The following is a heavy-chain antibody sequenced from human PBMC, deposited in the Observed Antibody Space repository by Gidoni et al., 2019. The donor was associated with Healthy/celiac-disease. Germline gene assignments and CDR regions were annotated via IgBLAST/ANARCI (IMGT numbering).Heavy chain of an antibody. V-gene: IGHV4-59*01. Sequence: QVQLQESGSGLVKPSQTLSLTCTVSGGSISCYFWCWIRQPSGKVLEWIGYIYYSVSTNYNPSLKSRVTISVDTSKNQFSLKLSSVTAADTAVYYCARELNYYDSSGYDGFGWFDPWGQGTLVTVSS. CDR1: GGSISCYF. J-gene: IGHJ5*02. CDR3: ARELNYYDSSGYDGFGWFDP. CDR2: IYYSVST. D-gene: IGHD3-22*01.